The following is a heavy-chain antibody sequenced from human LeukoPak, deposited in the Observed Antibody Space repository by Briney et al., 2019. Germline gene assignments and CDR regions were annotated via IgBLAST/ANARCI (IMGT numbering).Heavy chain of an antibody. V-gene: IGHV1-18*01. CDR3: ARDGSSWEPYYFDY. D-gene: IGHD6-13*01. Sequence: ASVKVSCKASGYTFTNYGISWVRQAPGQGLEWMGWISAYNGNTNYAQKLQGRVTMTTDTSTSTAYMELRSLRSDDTAVYYCARDGSSWEPYYFDYWGQGTLVTVSS. CDR1: GYTFTNYG. J-gene: IGHJ4*02. CDR2: ISAYNGNT.